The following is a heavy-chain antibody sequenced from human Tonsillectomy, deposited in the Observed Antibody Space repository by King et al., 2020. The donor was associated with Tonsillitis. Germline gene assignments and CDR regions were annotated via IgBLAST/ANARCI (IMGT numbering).Heavy chain of an antibody. CDR3: ARVGGGSGTYYYY. V-gene: IGHV3-30-3*01. J-gene: IGHJ4*02. CDR1: GFTFSSYP. D-gene: IGHD3-10*01. CDR2: ISFDGSKK. Sequence: VQLVESGGGVVQPGRSLRLSCAASGFTFSSYPMHWVRQAPGKGVEWVALISFDGSKKYYADSVRGRFTISSDNSKNTLYLQMSSLRAEDTAVYYCARVGGGSGTYYYYWGQGTLVTVSS.